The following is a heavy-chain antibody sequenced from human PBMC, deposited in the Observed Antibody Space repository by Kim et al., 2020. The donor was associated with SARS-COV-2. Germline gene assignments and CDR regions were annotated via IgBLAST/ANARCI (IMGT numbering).Heavy chain of an antibody. Sequence: SGSTGYNPSLKSRVTLSMDTSKDQISLRLTSVTPADTAIYYCARGTTIIVAWGQGTLVTVSS. CDR3: ARGTTIIVA. V-gene: IGHV4-59*09. J-gene: IGHJ5*02. CDR2: SGST. D-gene: IGHD3-22*01.